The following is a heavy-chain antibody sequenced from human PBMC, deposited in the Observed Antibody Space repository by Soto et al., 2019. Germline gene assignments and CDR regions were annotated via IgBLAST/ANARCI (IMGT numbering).Heavy chain of an antibody. Sequence: SETLSLTCTVSGGSISSSSYYWGWIRQPPGKGLEWIGSIYYSGSTYYNPSLKSRVTISVDTSKNQFSLKLSSVTAADTAVYYCAITPTSRHGMDVWGQGTTVTVSS. V-gene: IGHV4-39*01. CDR1: GGSISSSSYY. J-gene: IGHJ6*02. CDR2: IYYSGST. CDR3: AITPTSRHGMDV.